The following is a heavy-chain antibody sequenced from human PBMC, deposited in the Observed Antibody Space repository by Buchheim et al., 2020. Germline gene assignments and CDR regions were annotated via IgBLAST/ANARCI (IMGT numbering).Heavy chain of an antibody. CDR2: IYPSDFK. D-gene: IGHD4-17*01. J-gene: IGHJ4*02. Sequence: QVQLVQSGAEVKKPGASVKVSCKTSGYSFGAYNMHWVRHGPGQGLEWMVMIYPSDFKRFAPKFQDRVPMSRDPSPDTMYMDLSGLISEDTAIYYCVRGNYGEYGGGYWGQGT. V-gene: IGHV1-46*03. CDR1: GYSFGAYN. CDR3: VRGNYGEYGGGY.